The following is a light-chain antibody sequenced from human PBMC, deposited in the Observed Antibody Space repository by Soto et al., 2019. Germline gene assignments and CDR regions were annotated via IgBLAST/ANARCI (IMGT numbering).Light chain of an antibody. CDR3: QQYCSSVLT. V-gene: IGKV3-20*01. CDR2: GAS. CDR1: QSVSTNS. Sequence: EIVLTQSPDTLSLSPGERSTLSCRASQSVSTNSLAWYQQIPGQAPRPLIYGASSRATGTPDRFSGSGSVTDFTLIISRLEPEDFAVYYCQQYCSSVLTFGGGTKVEIK. J-gene: IGKJ4*01.